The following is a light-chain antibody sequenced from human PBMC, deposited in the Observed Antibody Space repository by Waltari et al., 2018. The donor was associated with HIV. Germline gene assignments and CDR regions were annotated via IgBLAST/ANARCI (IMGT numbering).Light chain of an antibody. CDR3: QSADSSGTYV. V-gene: IGLV3-25*03. CDR2: KDS. CDR1: ALAKQY. J-gene: IGLJ1*01. Sequence: YELTQAPSVSVSPGQTATITCSGDALAKQYGYWYQQKPCQAPVMVICKDSERPSGIPVRFSGSNSGTTVTLTISGVQAEDEADYYCQSADSSGTYVFGSGTKVTVL.